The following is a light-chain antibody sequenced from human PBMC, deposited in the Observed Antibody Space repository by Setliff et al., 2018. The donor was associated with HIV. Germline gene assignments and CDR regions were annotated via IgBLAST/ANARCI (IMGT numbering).Light chain of an antibody. J-gene: IGLJ1*01. Sequence: SYELTQPPSVLVAPGKTARITCGGNNIGSKSVHWYQQKPGQAPVLVIYYDSDRPSGIPERFSGSNSGNTAALTISWVEAGDEADYYCQVWDSSSDHPGYVFGTGTKV. CDR1: NIGSKS. CDR2: YDS. CDR3: QVWDSSSDHPGYV. V-gene: IGLV3-21*04.